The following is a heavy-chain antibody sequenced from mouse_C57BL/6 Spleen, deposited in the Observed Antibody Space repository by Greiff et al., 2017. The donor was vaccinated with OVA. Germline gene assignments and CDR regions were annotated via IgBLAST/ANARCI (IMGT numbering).Heavy chain of an antibody. Sequence: QVTLKECGPGILQPSQTLSLTCSFSGFSLSTFGMGVGWIRQPSGKGLEWLAHIWWDDDKYYNPALKSRLTISKDTSKNQVFLKIANVDTADTATYYCARMDDYDGRYYFDYWGQGTTLTVSS. V-gene: IGHV8-8*01. J-gene: IGHJ2*01. CDR3: ARMDDYDGRYYFDY. D-gene: IGHD2-4*01. CDR1: GFSLSTFGMG. CDR2: IWWDDDK.